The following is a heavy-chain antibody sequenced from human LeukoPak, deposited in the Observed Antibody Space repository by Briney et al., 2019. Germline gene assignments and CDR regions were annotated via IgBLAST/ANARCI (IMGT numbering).Heavy chain of an antibody. V-gene: IGHV3-23*01. CDR3: AKAPPEYCRNTNRPNWFHS. J-gene: IGHJ5*01. CDR2: LSGSGGST. Sequence: PGGSLRLSCAASGFTFSSYAMNWVRQAPGKGLQWVSALSGSGGSTYYADPVKGRFTISRDNSKNTLYLQMRSLRAEDTAVYFCAKAPPEYCRNTNRPNWFHSRGQGTLGT. CDR1: GFTFSSYA. D-gene: IGHD2-2*01.